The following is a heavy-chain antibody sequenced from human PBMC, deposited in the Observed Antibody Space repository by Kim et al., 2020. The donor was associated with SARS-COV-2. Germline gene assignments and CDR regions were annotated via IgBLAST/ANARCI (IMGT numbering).Heavy chain of an antibody. Sequence: GGSLRLSCAASGFTFSSYAMSWVRQAPGKGLEWVSAISGSGGSTYYSDSVKGRFTISRDNSKNTLYLQMNSLRAEDTAVYYCAKDRSGLWFGELLITPYDAFDIWGQRTMVTVSS. D-gene: IGHD3-10*01. CDR2: ISGSGGST. V-gene: IGHV3-23*01. J-gene: IGHJ3*02. CDR3: AKDRSGLWFGELLITPYDAFDI. CDR1: GFTFSSYA.